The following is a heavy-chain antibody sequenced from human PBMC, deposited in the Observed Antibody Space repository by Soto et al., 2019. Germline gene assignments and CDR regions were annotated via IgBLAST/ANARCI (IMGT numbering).Heavy chain of an antibody. Sequence: QVQLVQSGAEVKKPGSSVKVSCKASGGTFSSYTISWVRQAPGQGLEWMGRIIPILGIANYAQKFQGRVTITADKSTSTAYMKLSSLRSEDTAVYYCARDCSSTSCYAYPWGQGTLVTVSS. CDR1: GGTFSSYT. J-gene: IGHJ5*02. V-gene: IGHV1-69*08. CDR2: IIPILGIA. D-gene: IGHD2-2*01. CDR3: ARDCSSTSCYAYP.